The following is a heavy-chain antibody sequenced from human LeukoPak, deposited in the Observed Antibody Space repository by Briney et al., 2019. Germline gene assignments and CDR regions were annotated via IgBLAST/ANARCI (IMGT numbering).Heavy chain of an antibody. Sequence: GGSLRLSCAASGFTFSSYGMHWVRQAPGKGLEWVAVIWYDGSKKYYADSVKGRFTISRDNSKNTLSLQMNSLRGEDTAMYYCARYFGTIVALDYGGQGMWVTVAS. CDR2: IWYDGSKK. CDR1: GFTFSSYG. V-gene: IGHV3-33*01. J-gene: IGHJ4*02. CDR3: ARYFGTIVALDY. D-gene: IGHD5-12*01.